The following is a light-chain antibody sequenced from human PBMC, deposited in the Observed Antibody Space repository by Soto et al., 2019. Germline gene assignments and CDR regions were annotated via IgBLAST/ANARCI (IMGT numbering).Light chain of an antibody. V-gene: IGLV2-14*01. CDR1: SSDVGAYNY. CDR2: DVS. J-gene: IGLJ1*01. CDR3: GSYTTSSNYV. Sequence: QSALTQPASLSGSPGQSITISCTGTSSDVGAYNYVSWYQQHPGKAPKLMIYDVSHRPSGVSHRFSCSKSGNTASLTISGLQAEDEADYYCGSYTTSSNYVFGTGTKVTVL.